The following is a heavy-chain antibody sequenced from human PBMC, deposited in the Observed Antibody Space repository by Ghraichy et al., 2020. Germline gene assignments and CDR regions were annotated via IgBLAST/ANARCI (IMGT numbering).Heavy chain of an antibody. V-gene: IGHV4-59*08. D-gene: IGHD3-3*01. CDR3: ARLRELRFLEWFIDY. J-gene: IGHJ4*02. CDR2: IYYSGST. Sequence: SQTLSLTCTVSGGSISSYYWSWIRQPPGKGLEWIGYIYYSGSTNYNPSLKSRVTISVDTSKNQFSLKLSSVTAADTAVYYCARLRELRFLEWFIDYWGQGTLVTVSS. CDR1: GGSISSYY.